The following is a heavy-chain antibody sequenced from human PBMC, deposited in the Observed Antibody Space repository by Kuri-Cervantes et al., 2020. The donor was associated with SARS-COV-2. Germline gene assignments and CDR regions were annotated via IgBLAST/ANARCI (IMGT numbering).Heavy chain of an antibody. CDR1: GFTFSSYG. Sequence: GESLKISCAASGFTFSSYGMHWVRQAPGKGLEWVAFIRYDGSNKYYADSVRGRFTISRDDSKNTVFLQMNSLRVEDTAVYYCARARGNTIFFASPAPRSRPSYMDIWGEGTTVTVSS. CDR3: ARARGNTIFFASPAPRSRPSYMDI. V-gene: IGHV3-30*02. J-gene: IGHJ6*03. D-gene: IGHD3-3*02. CDR2: IRYDGSNK.